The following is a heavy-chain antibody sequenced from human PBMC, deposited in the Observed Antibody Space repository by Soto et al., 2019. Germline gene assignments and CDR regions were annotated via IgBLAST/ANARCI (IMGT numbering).Heavy chain of an antibody. CDR1: GGSISSGGYY. V-gene: IGHV4-30-4*08. J-gene: IGHJ3*02. CDR2: IYYSGST. Sequence: PSETLSLTCSVSGGSISSGGYYWSWIRQHPGKGLEWIGYIYYSGSTYYNPSLKSRVTISVDTSKNQFSLKLSSVTAADTAVYYCARGREDAFEIWGKGTMVTVSS. CDR3: ARGREDAFEI.